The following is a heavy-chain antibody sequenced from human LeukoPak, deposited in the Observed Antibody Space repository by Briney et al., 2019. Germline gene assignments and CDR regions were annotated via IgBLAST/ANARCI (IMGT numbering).Heavy chain of an antibody. CDR2: ISYDGSNK. CDR1: GFTFSSYA. J-gene: IGHJ4*02. Sequence: GGSLRLSCAASGFTFSSYAMHWVRQAPGKGLEWVAVISYDGSNKYYADSVKGRFTISRDNSKNTLYPQMNSLRAEDTAVYYCARELKIMVFGYFDYWGQGTLVTVSS. CDR3: ARELKIMVFGYFDY. V-gene: IGHV3-30*01. D-gene: IGHD3/OR15-3a*01.